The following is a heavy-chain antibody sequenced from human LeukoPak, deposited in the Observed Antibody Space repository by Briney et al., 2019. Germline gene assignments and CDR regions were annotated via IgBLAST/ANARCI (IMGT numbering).Heavy chain of an antibody. D-gene: IGHD3-3*01. Sequence: SETLSLTCTVSGGSISSSSYYWGWIRQPPGKGLEWIGSIYYSGSTYYNPSLKSRVTISVDTSKNQFSLKLSSVTAADTAVYYCARRTLRFWGGYYPSHFDYWGQGTLVTVSS. CDR1: GGSISSSSYY. CDR2: IYYSGST. J-gene: IGHJ4*02. V-gene: IGHV4-39*01. CDR3: ARRTLRFWGGYYPSHFDY.